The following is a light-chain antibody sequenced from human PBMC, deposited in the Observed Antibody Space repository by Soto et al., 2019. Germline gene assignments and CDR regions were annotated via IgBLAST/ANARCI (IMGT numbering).Light chain of an antibody. CDR3: SSYTSRNNWV. CDR1: SSDIGGYNY. Sequence: QAVLTQPASVSGSPGQSITISCTGTSSDIGGYNYVSWYQQHPDKAPKLVIYDVSNRPSGVSDRFSGSKSANTASLTISGLQAEDEANYYCSSYTSRNNWVFGGGTKVTVL. J-gene: IGLJ3*02. V-gene: IGLV2-14*03. CDR2: DVS.